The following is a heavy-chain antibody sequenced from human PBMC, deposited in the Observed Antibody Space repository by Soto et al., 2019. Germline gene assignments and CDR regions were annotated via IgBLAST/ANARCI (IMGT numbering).Heavy chain of an antibody. CDR1: GGTFSSYA. V-gene: IGHV1-69*13. J-gene: IGHJ4*02. D-gene: IGHD3-10*01. Sequence: SVKVSCKASGGTFSSYAISWVRQAPGRGLEWMGGIIPIFGTANYAQKFQGRVTITADESTSTAYMELSSLRSEDTAVYYCARAARITTHTPFDYWGQGTLVTVSS. CDR2: IIPIFGTA. CDR3: ARAARITTHTPFDY.